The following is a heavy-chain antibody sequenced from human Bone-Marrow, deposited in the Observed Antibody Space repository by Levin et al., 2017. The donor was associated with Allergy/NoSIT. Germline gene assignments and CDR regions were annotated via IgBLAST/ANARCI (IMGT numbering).Heavy chain of an antibody. CDR2: IYYSGST. CDR1: GGSISSYY. D-gene: IGHD5-18*01. Sequence: SETLSLTCTVSGGSISSYYWSWIRQPPGKGLEWIGYIYYSGSTNYNPSLKSRVTISVDTSKNQFSLKLSSVTAADTAVYYCARDTLDTAMDSGYFDLWGRGTLVTVSS. V-gene: IGHV4-59*01. J-gene: IGHJ2*01. CDR3: ARDTLDTAMDSGYFDL.